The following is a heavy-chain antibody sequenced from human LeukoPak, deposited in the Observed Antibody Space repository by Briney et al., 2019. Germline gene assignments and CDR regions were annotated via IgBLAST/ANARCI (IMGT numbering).Heavy chain of an antibody. CDR1: GYTFTSYF. Sequence: ASVKVSCKASGYTFTSYFMHWVRQAPGQGLEWMGIINLSGGTTTYAQKFQGRVTMTRDTSTGTVYMELSSLRSEDTAVYYCARVERAIAAAGRGAFDYWGQGTLVTVSS. D-gene: IGHD6-13*01. CDR3: ARVERAIAAAGRGAFDY. CDR2: INLSGGTT. J-gene: IGHJ4*02. V-gene: IGHV1-46*01.